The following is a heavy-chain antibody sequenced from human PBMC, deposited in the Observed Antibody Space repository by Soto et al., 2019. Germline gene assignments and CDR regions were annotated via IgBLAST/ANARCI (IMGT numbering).Heavy chain of an antibody. D-gene: IGHD1-26*01. CDR2: LYTGGST. V-gene: IGHV3-53*01. Sequence: EVQLVESGGGLIQPGGSLKLSCAVSGFTVSSNYMSWVRQAPGKGPEWVSVLYTGGSTYYAASVKGRFTISRDNSKNTLYLQMNTLRVEDTAVYYCARGQGDGRDYWGQGTLVTVSS. CDR3: ARGQGDGRDY. CDR1: GFTVSSNY. J-gene: IGHJ4*02.